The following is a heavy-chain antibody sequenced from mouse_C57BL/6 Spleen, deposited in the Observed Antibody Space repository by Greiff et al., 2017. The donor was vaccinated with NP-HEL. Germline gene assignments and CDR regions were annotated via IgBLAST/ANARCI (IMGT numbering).Heavy chain of an antibody. CDR3: ARSEEYGSCFLFAY. V-gene: IGHV14-3*01. CDR1: GFNIKNTY. J-gene: IGHJ3*01. CDR2: IDPANGNT. D-gene: IGHD1-1*01. Sequence: VQLQQSVAELVRPGASVKLSCTASGFNIKNTYMHWVKQRPEQGLEWIGRIDPANGNTKYVPKFQGKVTITADTFSNTAYLQLSSLTYKDTTICYRARSEEYGSCFLFAYWGQGTLVSVST.